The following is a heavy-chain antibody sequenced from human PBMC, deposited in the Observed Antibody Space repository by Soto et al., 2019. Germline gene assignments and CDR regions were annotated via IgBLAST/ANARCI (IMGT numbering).Heavy chain of an antibody. CDR1: GFTFSDYY. V-gene: IGHV3-11*01. J-gene: IGHJ3*02. Sequence: PGGSLRLSCAASGFTFSDYYMSWIRQAPGKGLEWVSYISSSGSTIYYADSVKGRFTISRDNAKNSLYLQMNSLRAEDTAVYYCARVIAVAGMLAFDIWGQGTMVTVSS. CDR2: ISSSGSTI. CDR3: ARVIAVAGMLAFDI. D-gene: IGHD6-19*01.